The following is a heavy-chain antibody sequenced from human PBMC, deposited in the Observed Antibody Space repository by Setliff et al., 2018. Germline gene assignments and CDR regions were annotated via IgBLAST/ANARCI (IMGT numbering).Heavy chain of an antibody. Sequence: GGSLRLSCAASGFTFSSYAMSWVRQAPGKGLEWVSTISGSGDSTYYADSVKGRFTISRENSKNTLYLQMNSLRAEDTAVYYCANGKAVAGTAYPPDFWGQGALVTVSS. CDR2: ISGSGDST. CDR3: ANGKAVAGTAYPPDF. J-gene: IGHJ4*02. CDR1: GFTFSSYA. V-gene: IGHV3-23*01. D-gene: IGHD6-19*01.